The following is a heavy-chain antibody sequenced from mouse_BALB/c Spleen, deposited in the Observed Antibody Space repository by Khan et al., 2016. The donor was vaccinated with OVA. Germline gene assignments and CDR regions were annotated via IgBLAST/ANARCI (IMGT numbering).Heavy chain of an antibody. CDR2: IYPGDGDN. CDR3: ARYYGSRFAY. Sequence: QVQLQQSGAELVRPGSSVKISCKASGYTFSSSWMNWVKQRPGQGLEWIGQIYPGDGDNNYNGKFKGKATLTADKSSSTAYLQLSSLTSEASAVYFWARYYGSRFAYWGQGTLVTVAA. CDR1: GYTFSSSW. D-gene: IGHD1-1*01. V-gene: IGHV1-80*01. J-gene: IGHJ3*01.